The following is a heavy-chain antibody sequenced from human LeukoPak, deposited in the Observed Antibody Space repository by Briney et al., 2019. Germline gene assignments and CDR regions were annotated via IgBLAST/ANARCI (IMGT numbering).Heavy chain of an antibody. J-gene: IGHJ4*02. D-gene: IGHD6-13*01. CDR2: ISYDGSNK. CDR3: AKDSGIAASYYFDH. V-gene: IGHV3-30*18. CDR1: GFTFSSYG. Sequence: GGSLRFSCAASGFTFSSYGMHWVRQAPGKGLEWVAVISYDGSNKYYADSVKGRFTISRDNSKNTLYLQMNSLRAEDTAVYYCAKDSGIAASYYFDHWGQGTLVTVSS.